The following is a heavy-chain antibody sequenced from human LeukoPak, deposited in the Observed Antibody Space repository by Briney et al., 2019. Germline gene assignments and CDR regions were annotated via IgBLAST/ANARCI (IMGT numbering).Heavy chain of an antibody. Sequence: SETLSLTCAVDGGSFSGYYWSWIRQPPGKGLEWIGEINHSGSTNYNPSLKSRVTISVDTSKNQFSLKLSSVTAADTAVYYCTNGSLRGWFDPWGQGTLVTVSS. CDR1: GGSFSGYY. V-gene: IGHV4-34*01. CDR2: INHSGST. CDR3: TNGSLRGWFDP. D-gene: IGHD2-15*01. J-gene: IGHJ5*02.